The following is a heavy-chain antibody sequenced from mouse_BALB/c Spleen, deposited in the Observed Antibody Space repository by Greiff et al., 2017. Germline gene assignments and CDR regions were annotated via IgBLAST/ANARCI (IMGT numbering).Heavy chain of an antibody. CDR1: GFTFSSFG. D-gene: IGHD3-3*01. J-gene: IGHJ4*01. CDR3: ARTGTGYAMDY. V-gene: IGHV5-17*02. CDR2: ISSGCSTI. Sequence: DVHLVESGGGLLQPGGSRKLSCAASGFTFSSFGMHLVRQAPEKGLEWVAYISSGCSTIYYADTVKGRFTISRDNPKNTLFLQMTSLRTEDTAMYYCARTGTGYAMDYWGQGTSVTVSS.